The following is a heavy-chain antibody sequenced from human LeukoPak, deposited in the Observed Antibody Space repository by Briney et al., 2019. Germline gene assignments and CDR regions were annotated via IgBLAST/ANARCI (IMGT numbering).Heavy chain of an antibody. V-gene: IGHV3-7*03. J-gene: IGHJ4*02. CDR1: GFTSSSYW. CDR2: IKQDGSEK. D-gene: IGHD6-19*01. CDR3: ARGSGWYRH. Sequence: GGSLRLSCAASGFTSSSYWMSWVRQAPGKGLEWVANIKQDGSEKYYVDSVKGRFTISRDNAKNSLYLQMNSLRAEDTAVYYCARGSGWYRHWGQGTLVTVSS.